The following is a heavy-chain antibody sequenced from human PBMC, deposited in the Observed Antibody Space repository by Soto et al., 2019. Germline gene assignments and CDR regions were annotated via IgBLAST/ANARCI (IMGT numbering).Heavy chain of an antibody. J-gene: IGHJ4*02. CDR3: ARGASSSWTSLDY. Sequence: GASVKVSCKASGYSFTNYAIYWVRQAPGQRLEWMGRIDAGTGNTKYSQQFQGRVTIIRDTSASTAYVELSSLTSEDTAVYYCARGASSSWTSLDYWGQGTPVTVSS. D-gene: IGHD6-13*01. CDR2: IDAGTGNT. V-gene: IGHV1-3*01. CDR1: GYSFTNYA.